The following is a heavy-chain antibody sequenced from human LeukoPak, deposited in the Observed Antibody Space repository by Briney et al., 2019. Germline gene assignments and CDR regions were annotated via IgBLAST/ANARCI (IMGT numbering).Heavy chain of an antibody. D-gene: IGHD3-10*01. CDR1: GYSISSGYY. V-gene: IGHV4-38-2*02. CDR2: IYHSGST. CDR3: ARRGIMVRGVITPPTRYYYYMDV. Sequence: SETLSLTCTVSGYSISSGYYWRWIRQPPGKGLEWIGSIYHSGSTNYNPSLKSRVTISVDTSKNQFSLKLSSVTAADAAVYYCARRGIMVRGVITPPTRYYYYMDVWGKGTTVTMSS. J-gene: IGHJ6*03.